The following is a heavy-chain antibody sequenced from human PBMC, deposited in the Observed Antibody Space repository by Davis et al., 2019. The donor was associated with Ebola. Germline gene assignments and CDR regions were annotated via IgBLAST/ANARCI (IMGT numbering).Heavy chain of an antibody. CDR1: GFSLSTSGVG. J-gene: IGHJ5*02. CDR2: IYWDDDK. Sequence: SGPTLVKPTQTLTLTCTFSGFSLSTSGVGVGWIRQPPGKALEWLALIYWDDDKRYSPSLKSRLTITKDTSKNQVVLTMTHMDPVDTATYYCARILGDSSSWYGWNWFDPWGQGTLDTVSS. D-gene: IGHD6-13*01. V-gene: IGHV2-5*02. CDR3: ARILGDSSSWYGWNWFDP.